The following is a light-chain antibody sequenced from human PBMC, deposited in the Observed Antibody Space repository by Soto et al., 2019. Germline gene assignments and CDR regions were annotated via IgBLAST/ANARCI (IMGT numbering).Light chain of an antibody. V-gene: IGLV2-14*01. CDR2: EVN. CDR1: SSDDGGYDY. CDR3: STNATTSTLI. Sequence: QSALTQPASVSGSPGQSVTISCTGTSSDDGGYDYVTWYQQHPGTAPKLMLYEVNNPPSGVSNRFSGSKSANTAALIISEHQTEDLAYYYCSTNATTSTLIFGSGTKVTVL. J-gene: IGLJ1*01.